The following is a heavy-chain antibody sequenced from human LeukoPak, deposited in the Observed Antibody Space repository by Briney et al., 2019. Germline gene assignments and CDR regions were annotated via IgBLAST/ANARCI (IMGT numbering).Heavy chain of an antibody. CDR1: GGSFSSSCYY. V-gene: IGHV4-39*07. D-gene: IGHD3-10*01. CDR2: LYYSGTT. J-gene: IGHJ4*02. CDR3: ERGAHTSSGSYFPIEY. Sequence: SETLSLTCTVSGGSFSSSCYYWGWIRHPPGNGLEWIVNLYYSGTTYYNPSPKSRVTISVDTSKNPFSLKLSSVTAAATADYDCERGAHTSSGSYFPIEYWGKGTLVTVS.